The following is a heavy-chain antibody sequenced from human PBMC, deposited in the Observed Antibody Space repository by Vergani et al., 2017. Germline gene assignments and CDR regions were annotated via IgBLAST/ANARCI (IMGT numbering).Heavy chain of an antibody. CDR2: ISGNNDDV. D-gene: IGHD3-10*01. J-gene: IGHJ4*02. CDR3: SAQTQSCHDY. Sequence: EVQMVESGGGLVKPGGSLRLSCVASGFTFSHYSMNWVRQAPGKGLEWVSSISGNNDDVYYADSVKGRFTISRDNAKNSLYLDMSSLGTDDTAIYFCSAQTQSCHDYWGQGTLVAVSS. V-gene: IGHV3-21*04. CDR1: GFTFSHYS.